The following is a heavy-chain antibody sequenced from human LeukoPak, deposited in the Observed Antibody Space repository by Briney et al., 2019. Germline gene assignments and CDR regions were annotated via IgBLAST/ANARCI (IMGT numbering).Heavy chain of an antibody. CDR3: ARDGSGWHYFDY. V-gene: IGHV3-53*01. D-gene: IGHD6-19*01. J-gene: IGHJ4*02. CDR1: GFTFSSNY. CDR2: IYSGGST. Sequence: GGSLRLSCAASGFTFSSNYMSWVRQAPGKGLEWVSVIYSGGSTYYADSVKGRFTISRDNSKNTLYLQMNSLRAEDTAVYYCARDGSGWHYFDYWGQGTLATVSS.